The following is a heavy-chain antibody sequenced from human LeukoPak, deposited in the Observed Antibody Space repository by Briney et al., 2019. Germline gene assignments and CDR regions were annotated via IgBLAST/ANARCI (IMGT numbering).Heavy chain of an antibody. D-gene: IGHD3-22*01. J-gene: IGHJ4*02. V-gene: IGHV4-59*01. Sequence: SETLSLTCTVSGGSISSYYWSWIRQPPGKGLEWIGYIYYSGSTNYNPSLKSRVTISVDTSKNQFSLGLSSVTAADTAVYHCARVTGYMIEDYFDYWGQGTLVTVSS. CDR2: IYYSGST. CDR1: GGSISSYY. CDR3: ARVTGYMIEDYFDY.